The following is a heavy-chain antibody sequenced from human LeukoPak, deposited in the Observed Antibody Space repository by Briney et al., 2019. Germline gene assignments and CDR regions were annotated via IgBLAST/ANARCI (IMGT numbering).Heavy chain of an antibody. V-gene: IGHV4-34*01. Sequence: SETRSLTCAVYGGSFSSYYWSWIRQPPGKGLEWIGEINHSGSTNYNPSLKCRVTISVDMSKNQFSLRLSSVTAADTAVYYCARSNMVRGVRALDYWGQGTLVTVSS. D-gene: IGHD3-10*01. CDR1: GGSFSSYY. J-gene: IGHJ4*02. CDR3: ARSNMVRGVRALDY. CDR2: INHSGST.